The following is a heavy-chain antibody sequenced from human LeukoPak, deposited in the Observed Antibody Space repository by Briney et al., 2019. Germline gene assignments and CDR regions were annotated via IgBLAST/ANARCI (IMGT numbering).Heavy chain of an antibody. CDR1: GGSFSGYY. J-gene: IGHJ4*02. Sequence: SETLSLTCAVYGGSFSGYYWSWIRQPPGKGLEWIGEINHSGSTNYNPSLKSRVTISVDTSKNQFSLQLNSVTPEDTAVYYCARELYSFTQYYFDYWGQGTLVTVSS. CDR3: ARELYSFTQYYFDY. CDR2: INHSGST. V-gene: IGHV4-34*01. D-gene: IGHD5-18*01.